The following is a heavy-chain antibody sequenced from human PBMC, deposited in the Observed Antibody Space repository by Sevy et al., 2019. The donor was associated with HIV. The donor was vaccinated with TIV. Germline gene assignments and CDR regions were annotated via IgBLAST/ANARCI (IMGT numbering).Heavy chain of an antibody. V-gene: IGHV3-48*02. J-gene: IGHJ3*02. CDR1: GFTFSSYS. D-gene: IGHD1-26*01. Sequence: GGSLRLSCAASGFTFSSYSMNWVRQAPGKGLEWVSYISSSSSTIYYADSVKGRFTISRDNAKNSLYLQMNSLRDEDTAVYYCARDRGYSGSYDAFDIWGQGTMVTVSS. CDR3: ARDRGYSGSYDAFDI. CDR2: ISSSSSTI.